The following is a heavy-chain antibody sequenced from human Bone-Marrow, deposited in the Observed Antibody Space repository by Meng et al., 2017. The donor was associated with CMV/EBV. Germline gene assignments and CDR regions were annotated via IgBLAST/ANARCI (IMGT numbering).Heavy chain of an antibody. CDR1: GFTLSSYA. J-gene: IGHJ6*02. CDR3: ARDRFLMTDWSRPYGMDV. V-gene: IGHV3-30*14. Sequence: GESLKISCAASGFTLSSYAMHWVRQAPGKGLEWVAVISYDGSNKYYADSVKGRFTISRDNSKNTLYLQMNSLRAEDTAVYYCARDRFLMTDWSRPYGMDVWGQGNTVNVSS. CDR2: ISYDGSNK. D-gene: IGHD3-9*01.